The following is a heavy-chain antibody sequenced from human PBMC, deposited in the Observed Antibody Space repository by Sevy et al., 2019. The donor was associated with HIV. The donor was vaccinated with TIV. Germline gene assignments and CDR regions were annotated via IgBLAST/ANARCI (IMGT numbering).Heavy chain of an antibody. CDR1: GLTFTNAW. CDR2: IKSKTDGGST. Sequence: GGSLRLSCTASGLTFTNAWMTWVRQAPGKRLQWVGRIKSKTDGGSTDYGAPVKGRFIISRDDSKNTLYLQMNSLKTEDTAVYYCTIGASYDFADYWGQGTLVTVSS. J-gene: IGHJ4*02. D-gene: IGHD3-3*01. V-gene: IGHV3-15*05. CDR3: TIGASYDFADY.